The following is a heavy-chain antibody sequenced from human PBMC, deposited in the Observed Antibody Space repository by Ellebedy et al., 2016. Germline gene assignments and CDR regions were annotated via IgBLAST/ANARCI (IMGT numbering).Heavy chain of an antibody. Sequence: GESLKISCAASGFTFRNFAMHWVRQAPGKGLEWVAFLSYDGSKRYYADAVKGRFAISRDNSKNTLYLQMNSLRAEDTAVYYCARDAEWGQGTLVTVSS. V-gene: IGHV3-30*09. CDR2: LSYDGSKR. CDR3: ARDAE. J-gene: IGHJ4*02. CDR1: GFTFRNFA.